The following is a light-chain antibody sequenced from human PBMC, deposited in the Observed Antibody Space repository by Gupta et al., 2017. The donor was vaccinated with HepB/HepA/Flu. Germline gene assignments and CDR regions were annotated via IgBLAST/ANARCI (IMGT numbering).Light chain of an antibody. CDR3: QQRSNWPRT. V-gene: IGKV3-11*01. CDR1: QSVSSY. J-gene: IGKJ4*01. Sequence: IVLTQSPATLSLSPGERATLSCRASQSVSSYLAWYQQKPGQAPRLLIYDASNRATGIPARFSGSGSGTDFTLTISSLEPEDFAVYYCQQRSNWPRTFDGGTKVEIK. CDR2: DAS.